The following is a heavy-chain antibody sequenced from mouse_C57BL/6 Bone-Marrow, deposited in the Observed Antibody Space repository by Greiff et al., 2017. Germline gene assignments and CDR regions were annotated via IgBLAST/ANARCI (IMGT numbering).Heavy chain of an antibody. CDR1: GYSITSGYY. Sequence: EVKLMESGPGLVKPSQSLSLTCSVTGYSITSGYYWNWIRQFPGNKLEWMGYISYDGSNNYNPSLKNRISITRDTSKNQFFLKLNSVTTEDTATYYCARGRLRRDGYAMDYWGQGTSVTVSS. J-gene: IGHJ4*01. D-gene: IGHD2-4*01. V-gene: IGHV3-6*01. CDR2: ISYDGSN. CDR3: ARGRLRRDGYAMDY.